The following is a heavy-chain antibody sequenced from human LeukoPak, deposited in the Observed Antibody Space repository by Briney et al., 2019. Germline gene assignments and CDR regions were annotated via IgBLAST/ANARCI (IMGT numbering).Heavy chain of an antibody. CDR2: ITAYNGNT. J-gene: IGHJ6*03. CDR3: ARGFGYYYDSSGYYPYYYYYYYMDV. V-gene: IGHV1-18*01. CDR1: GYTFTSYG. Sequence: GSVKVSCKASGYTFTSYGVSWVRQAPGQGLECVGWITAYNGNTNYAQKLQGRVTLTTDTSTSTAYMELRSLRSDDTAVYYCARGFGYYYDSSGYYPYYYYYYYMDVWGKGTTVTVSS. D-gene: IGHD3-22*01.